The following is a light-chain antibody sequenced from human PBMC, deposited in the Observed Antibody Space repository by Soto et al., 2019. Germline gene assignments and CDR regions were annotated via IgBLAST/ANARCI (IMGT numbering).Light chain of an antibody. Sequence: EIVLTQSPGTLSLSPGERATLSSRASQSVSDTHVAWYQQKPGQAPRLVIYGGSSRATGIPDRFSGSGSGTDFTLTISRLEPEEFAVYYCQQYHTSPSLTFGGGTKVEFK. CDR2: GGS. J-gene: IGKJ4*01. V-gene: IGKV3-20*01. CDR3: QQYHTSPSLT. CDR1: QSVSDTH.